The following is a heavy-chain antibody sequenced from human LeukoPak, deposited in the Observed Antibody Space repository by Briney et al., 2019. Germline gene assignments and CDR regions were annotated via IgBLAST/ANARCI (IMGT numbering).Heavy chain of an antibody. CDR2: LSYDGSNK. Sequence: GGPLRLSCGASGFTFSSYGMHWVRRAPGKGLEGLAVLSYDGSNKYYAHSVKSRFTISRDNSKNTLYLQMNSLRAEDTAVYYRAKDRGVLDGSGPYYYYGMDVWGQGTTVTVCS. D-gene: IGHD3-10*01. J-gene: IGHJ6*02. V-gene: IGHV3-30*18. CDR3: AKDRGVLDGSGPYYYYGMDV. CDR1: GFTFSSYG.